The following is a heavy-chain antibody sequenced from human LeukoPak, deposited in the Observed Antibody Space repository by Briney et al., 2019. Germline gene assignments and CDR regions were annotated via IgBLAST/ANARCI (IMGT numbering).Heavy chain of an antibody. CDR2: ISSSGSTI. V-gene: IGHV3-11*01. D-gene: IGHD3-22*01. J-gene: IGHJ4*02. CDR1: GFTFSDYY. Sequence: PGGSLRLSCAASGFTFSDYYMSWLRQAPGKGLEWVSYISSSGSTIYYADSVKGRFTISRDNAKNSLYLQMNSLRAEDTAVYYCAGRRYYYDSSGYYHYWGQGTLVTVSS. CDR3: AGRRYYYDSSGYYHY.